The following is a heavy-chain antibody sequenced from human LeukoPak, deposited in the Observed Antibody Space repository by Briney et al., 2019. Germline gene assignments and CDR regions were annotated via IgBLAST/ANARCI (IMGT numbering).Heavy chain of an antibody. CDR1: EFTFNNYW. CDR3: ARAKIPIQLWSLFDY. J-gene: IGHJ4*02. Sequence: GGSLRLSCTAPEFTFNNYWMSWVRQAPGKGLEWVASIKQDGSEKFYVDSVKGRFTISRDNAKNSLYLQMNSLRGEDTALYYCARAKIPIQLWSLFDYWGQGTLVTVSS. V-gene: IGHV3-7*01. D-gene: IGHD5-18*01. CDR2: IKQDGSEK.